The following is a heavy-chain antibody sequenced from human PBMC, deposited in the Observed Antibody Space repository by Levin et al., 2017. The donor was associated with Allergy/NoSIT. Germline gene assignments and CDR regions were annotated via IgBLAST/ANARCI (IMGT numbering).Heavy chain of an antibody. J-gene: IGHJ5*02. CDR3: ARARVDSSSWSNWFDP. V-gene: IGHV3-21*01. CDR2: ISSSSSYI. D-gene: IGHD6-13*01. Sequence: ETLSLTCAASGFTFSSYSMNWVRQAPGKGLEWVSSISSSSSYIYYADSVKGRFTISRDNAKNSLYLQMNSLRAEDTAVYYCARARVDSSSWSNWFDPWGQGTLVTVSS. CDR1: GFTFSSYS.